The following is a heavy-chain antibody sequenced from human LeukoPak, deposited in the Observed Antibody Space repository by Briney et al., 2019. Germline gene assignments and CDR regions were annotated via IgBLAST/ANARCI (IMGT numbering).Heavy chain of an antibody. Sequence: GGSLRLSCSASGFTFSSYGMHWVRQAPGKGLEGGAVISYDGSNKYYVDSVKGPFTISRDDSKNTLYLQMKSLRAEDTAVYYCPKDHIGYCSGGSCYGYFDYWGQGTLVTVSS. D-gene: IGHD2-15*01. V-gene: IGHV3-30*18. J-gene: IGHJ4*02. CDR1: GFTFSSYG. CDR3: PKDHIGYCSGGSCYGYFDY. CDR2: ISYDGSNK.